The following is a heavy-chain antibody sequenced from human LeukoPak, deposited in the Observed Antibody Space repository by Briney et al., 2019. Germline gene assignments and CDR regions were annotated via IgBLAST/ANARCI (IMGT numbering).Heavy chain of an antibody. J-gene: IGHJ4*02. Sequence: ASVKVSCKTSGYSFTTYGVTWVRQAPRQGLEWMGWISAYNGDTNYAQKFQGRFTMTTDTSTSTANMELRSLRSDDTAVYYCARDHSSSCQLLDYWGQGTLVTVSS. V-gene: IGHV1-18*01. CDR3: ARDHSSSCQLLDY. CDR2: ISAYNGDT. CDR1: GYSFTTYG. D-gene: IGHD6-13*01.